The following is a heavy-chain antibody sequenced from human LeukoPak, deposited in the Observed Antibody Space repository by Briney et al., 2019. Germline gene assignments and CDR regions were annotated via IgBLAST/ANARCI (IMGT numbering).Heavy chain of an antibody. J-gene: IGHJ4*02. Sequence: ASVKVSCKTSGYSFTTYGVTWVRQAPRQGLEWMGWISAYNGDTNYAQKFQGRFTMTTDTSTSTANMELRSLRSDDTAVYYCARDHSSSCQLLDYWGQGTLVTVSS. V-gene: IGHV1-18*01. CDR3: ARDHSSSCQLLDY. CDR2: ISAYNGDT. CDR1: GYSFTTYG. D-gene: IGHD6-13*01.